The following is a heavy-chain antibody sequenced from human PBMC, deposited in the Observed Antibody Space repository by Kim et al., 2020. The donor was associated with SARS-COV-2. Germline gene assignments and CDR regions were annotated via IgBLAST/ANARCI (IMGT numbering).Heavy chain of an antibody. CDR1: GGSLSSSSYY. V-gene: IGHV4-39*01. D-gene: IGHD6-19*01. CDR2: AYYIGNT. Sequence: SETLSLTCTVSGGSLSSSSYYWGWIRQPPGKGREWIGTAYYIGNTYYNPSLRSRVTISVDTSKNQSSLKLGSVTAADAAVYYGARQQRYSSGWYV. CDR3: ARQQRYSSGWYV. J-gene: IGHJ2*01.